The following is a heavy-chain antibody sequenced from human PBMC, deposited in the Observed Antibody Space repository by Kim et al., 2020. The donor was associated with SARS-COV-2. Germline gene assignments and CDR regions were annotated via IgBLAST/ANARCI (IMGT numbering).Heavy chain of an antibody. J-gene: IGHJ6*02. D-gene: IGHD1-26*01. V-gene: IGHV4-59*01. Sequence: SETLSLTCTVSGGSISSYYWSWIRQPPGKGLEWIGYIYYSGSTNYNPSLKSRVTISVDTSKNQFSLKLSSVTAADTAVYYCARARSNSGSYPTYYYGMDVWGQGTTVTVSS. CDR2: IYYSGST. CDR3: ARARSNSGSYPTYYYGMDV. CDR1: GGSISSYY.